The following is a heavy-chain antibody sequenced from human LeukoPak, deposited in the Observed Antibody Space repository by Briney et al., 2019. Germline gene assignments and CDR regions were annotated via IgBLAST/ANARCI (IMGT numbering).Heavy chain of an antibody. J-gene: IGHJ4*02. CDR3: AKDNWNDFRGYFDY. CDR1: GFTFSSYG. CDR2: ISYDGSNK. D-gene: IGHD1-20*01. Sequence: GGSLRLSCAASGFTFSSYGMHWVRQAPGKGLEWVAVISYDGSNKYYADSVKGRFTISRDNSKNTLYLQMNSLRAEDTAVYYCAKDNWNDFRGYFDYWGQGTLVTVSS. V-gene: IGHV3-30*18.